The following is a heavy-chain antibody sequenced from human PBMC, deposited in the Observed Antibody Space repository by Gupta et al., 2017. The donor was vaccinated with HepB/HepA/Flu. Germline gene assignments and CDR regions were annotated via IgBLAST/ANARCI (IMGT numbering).Heavy chain of an antibody. V-gene: IGHV3-30-3*01. CDR2: ISYDGYNE. J-gene: IGHJ3*02. D-gene: IGHD3-10*01. CDR3: ATERWSGSYYTDTFDM. CDR1: GFTFSPYA. Sequence: QVHLVESGGDVVQPGRSLRISCAASGFTFSPYAFHWVRQAPGKGLEWVSSISYDGYNEYYAVSVKDRFTISRDNSKNTVYLQMNSLRPEDTAVYYCATERWSGSYYTDTFDMWGQGTMVTVS.